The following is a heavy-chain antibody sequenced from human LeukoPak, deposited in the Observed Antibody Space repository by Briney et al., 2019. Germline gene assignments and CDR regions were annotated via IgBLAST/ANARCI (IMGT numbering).Heavy chain of an antibody. CDR2: INVNGRTT. CDR3: ARSDSETYGRAAVY. Sequence: GGSLRLSCAASGFTFSSYWMHWVRHVPGEGLVWVSRINVNGRTTDHADSVKGRFTISRDNAKNTVYLQIASLRVDDSAVYYSARSDSETYGRAAVYWGQRTLVTVSS. CDR1: GFTFSSYW. J-gene: IGHJ4*02. D-gene: IGHD3-10*01. V-gene: IGHV3-74*01.